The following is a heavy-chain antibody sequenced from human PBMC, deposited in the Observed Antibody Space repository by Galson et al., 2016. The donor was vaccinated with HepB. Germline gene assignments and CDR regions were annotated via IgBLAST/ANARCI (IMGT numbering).Heavy chain of an antibody. CDR1: GGTYD. D-gene: IGHD2-15*01. Sequence: QSGAEVKKPGASVKVSCKASGGTYDISWVRQAPGQGLEWMGRIIPILGTANYAQRFQDRVTITADKSTSTVYMALKNLISEDTAVYYCARDRGLANFLDSWGQGTLVTVSS. CDR3: ARDRGLANFLDS. V-gene: IGHV1-69*04. CDR2: IIPILGTA. J-gene: IGHJ4*02.